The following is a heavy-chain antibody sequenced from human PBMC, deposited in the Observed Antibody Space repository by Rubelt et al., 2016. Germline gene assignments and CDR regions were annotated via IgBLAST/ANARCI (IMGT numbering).Heavy chain of an antibody. J-gene: IGHJ4*02. CDR1: GFAFSTYN. CDR3: ARGGGHFDY. CDR2: ISSYSTYI. V-gene: IGHV3-21*01. Sequence: GGGLAKPGGSLRLSCAASGFAFSTYNMNWVRQAPGKGLEWVSSISSYSTYIYSADSVKGRFTISRDNAKNSLYLQMNSLRAEDTAVYYCARGGGHFDYWGQGTLVTVSS.